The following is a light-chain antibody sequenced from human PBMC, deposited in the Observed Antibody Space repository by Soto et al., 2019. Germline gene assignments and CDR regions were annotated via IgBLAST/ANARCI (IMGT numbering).Light chain of an antibody. CDR2: AAS. CDR1: RGVSSW. CDR3: QQANSFPLT. J-gene: IGKJ4*01. V-gene: IGKV1-12*01. Sequence: DIQMTQSPSSVSASVGDRVTITCRASRGVSSWLAWYQQKPGKAPNLLIFAASSLQSGAPSRFSGSGSGTDFTLTISSLQPEDFATYYCQQANSFPLTFGGGTKVDIK.